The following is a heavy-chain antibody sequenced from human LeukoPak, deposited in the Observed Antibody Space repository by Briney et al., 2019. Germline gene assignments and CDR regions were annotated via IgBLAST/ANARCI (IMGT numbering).Heavy chain of an antibody. CDR1: GGSISSSSYY. J-gene: IGHJ3*02. CDR2: IYYSGST. D-gene: IGHD3-22*01. Sequence: SETLSLTCTVSGGSISSSSYYWSWIRQPPGKGLEWIGYIYYSGSTNYNPSLKSRVTISVDTSKNQFSLKLSSVTAADTAVYYCASRHYYDSSGYPDAFDIWGQGTMVTVSS. CDR3: ASRHYYDSSGYPDAFDI. V-gene: IGHV4-61*01.